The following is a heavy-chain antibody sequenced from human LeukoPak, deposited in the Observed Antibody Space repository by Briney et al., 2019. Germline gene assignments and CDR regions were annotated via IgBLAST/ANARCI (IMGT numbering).Heavy chain of an antibody. CDR3: ARERRGYSYGLDAFDI. J-gene: IGHJ3*02. V-gene: IGHV1-2*02. CDR2: INPNSGGT. Sequence: GASVKVSCKASGYTFTSYAMHWVRQAPGQGLEWMGWINPNSGGTNYAQKFQGRVTMTRDTSISTAYMELSRLRSDDTAVYYCARERRGYSYGLDAFDIWGQGTMVTVSS. CDR1: GYTFTSYA. D-gene: IGHD5-18*01.